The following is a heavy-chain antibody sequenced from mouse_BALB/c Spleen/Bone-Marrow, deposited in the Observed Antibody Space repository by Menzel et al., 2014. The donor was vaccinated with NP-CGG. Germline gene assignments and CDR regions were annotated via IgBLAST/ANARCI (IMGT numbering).Heavy chain of an antibody. D-gene: IGHD5-1*01. Sequence: VQLKESGPELVKPGTSVKLSCKTSGYTFTEYTIHWVKQSHGKSLEWIGGINPNIGGTTYNQKFKDRATLTLDKSSSTAYMEVRSLTSEDSAVFYCVRSTYFDYWGQGTTLTVSS. V-gene: IGHV1-18*01. CDR3: VRSTYFDY. CDR1: GYTFTEYT. CDR2: INPNIGGT. J-gene: IGHJ2*01.